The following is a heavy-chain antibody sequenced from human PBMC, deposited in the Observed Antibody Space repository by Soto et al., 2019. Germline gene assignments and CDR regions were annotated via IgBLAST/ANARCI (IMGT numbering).Heavy chain of an antibody. Sequence: SETLSLTCAVYGGSFSGYYWSWIRQPPGKGLEWIGEINHSGSTNYNPSLKSRVTISVDTSKNQFSLKLSSVTAADTAVYYCARDQVVVVAATRFEWFDPWGQGTLVTVSS. J-gene: IGHJ5*02. CDR3: ARDQVVVVAATRFEWFDP. CDR1: GGSFSGYY. CDR2: INHSGST. V-gene: IGHV4-34*01. D-gene: IGHD2-15*01.